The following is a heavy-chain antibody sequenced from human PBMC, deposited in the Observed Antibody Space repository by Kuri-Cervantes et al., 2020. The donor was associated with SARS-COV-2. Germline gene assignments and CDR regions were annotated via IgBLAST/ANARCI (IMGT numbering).Heavy chain of an antibody. J-gene: IGHJ5*02. V-gene: IGHV5-10-1*01. D-gene: IGHD3-22*01. Sequence: KVSCKGSGYSFTSYWIGWVRQMPGKGLEWMGRIDPSDSYTNYSPSFQGHVTISADKSISTAYLQWSSLKASDTAMYYCTAYYYDSSGYSWGQGTLVTVSS. CDR2: IDPSDSYT. CDR1: GYSFTSYW. CDR3: TAYYYDSSGYS.